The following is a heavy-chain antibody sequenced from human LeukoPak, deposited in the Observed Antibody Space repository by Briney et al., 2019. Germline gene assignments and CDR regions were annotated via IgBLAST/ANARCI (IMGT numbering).Heavy chain of an antibody. Sequence: GGSLRLSCAASGFTFSNAWMTWVRQAPGKGLEWVGRIESKTDGGTTDYAAPVKGRFTISRDDSKNTLYLQMNSLKTEDTAVYYCTTDATGGDYWGQGTLVTVSS. D-gene: IGHD3-10*01. CDR2: IESKTDGGTT. CDR3: TTDATGGDY. V-gene: IGHV3-15*04. J-gene: IGHJ4*02. CDR1: GFTFSNAW.